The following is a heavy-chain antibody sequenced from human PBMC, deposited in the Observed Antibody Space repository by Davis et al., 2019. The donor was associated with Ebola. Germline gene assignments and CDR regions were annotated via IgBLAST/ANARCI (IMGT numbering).Heavy chain of an antibody. CDR2: IIPILGIA. D-gene: IGHD3-3*01. CDR3: ARYRGFWSGYYYYGMDV. V-gene: IGHV1-69*04. Sequence: SVKVSCKASGGTFSSYAISWVRQAPGQGLEWMGRIIPILGIANYAQKFQGRVTITADKSTSTAYMELSSLRSEDTAVYYCARYRGFWSGYYYYGMDVWDQGTTVTVSS. J-gene: IGHJ6*02. CDR1: GGTFSSYA.